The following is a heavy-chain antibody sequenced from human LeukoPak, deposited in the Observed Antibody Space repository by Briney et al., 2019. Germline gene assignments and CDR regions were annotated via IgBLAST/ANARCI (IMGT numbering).Heavy chain of an antibody. Sequence: PSETLSLTCTVSGGSIRNYYWSWIRQPPGKGLEWIGYIYYSGSTNYNPSLKSRVSISVDTSKNQFSLKLSSVTAADTAVYYCARTAARRFDYWGQGTLVTVSS. CDR2: IYYSGST. CDR3: ARTAARRFDY. V-gene: IGHV4-59*01. J-gene: IGHJ4*02. D-gene: IGHD6-6*01. CDR1: GGSIRNYY.